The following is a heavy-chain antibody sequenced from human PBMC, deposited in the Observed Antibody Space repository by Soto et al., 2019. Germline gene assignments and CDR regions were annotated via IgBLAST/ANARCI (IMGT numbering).Heavy chain of an antibody. CDR2: INHSVST. CDR1: GGSFSGYY. J-gene: IGHJ4*02. Sequence: XETLSLTCAVYGGSFSGYYWSWIRQPPGKGLEWIGEINHSVSTNYNPSLKSRVTISVDTSKNQFSLKLSSVTAADTAVYYCARTGSVVAATPIGIDYWGQGTLVTVSS. V-gene: IGHV4-34*01. CDR3: ARTGSVVAATPIGIDY. D-gene: IGHD2-15*01.